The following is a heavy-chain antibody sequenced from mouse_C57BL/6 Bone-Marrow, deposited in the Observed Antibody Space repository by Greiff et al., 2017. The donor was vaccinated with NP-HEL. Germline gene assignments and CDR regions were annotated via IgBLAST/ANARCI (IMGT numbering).Heavy chain of an antibody. Sequence: VHVKQSGGDLVKPGGSLKLSCAASGFTFSSYGMSWVRQTPDKRLEWVATISSGGSYTYYPDSVKGRFTISRDNAKNTLYLQMSSLKSEDTAMYYCARHYYSNYFDYWGQGTTRTVSS. CDR2: ISSGGSYT. D-gene: IGHD2-5*01. V-gene: IGHV5-6*01. CDR3: ARHYYSNYFDY. J-gene: IGHJ2*01. CDR1: GFTFSSYG.